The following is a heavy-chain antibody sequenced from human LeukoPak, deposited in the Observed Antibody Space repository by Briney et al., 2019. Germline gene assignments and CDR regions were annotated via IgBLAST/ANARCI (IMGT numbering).Heavy chain of an antibody. CDR3: AREGEGVSDPFFDY. J-gene: IGHJ4*02. Sequence: SGGSLRLSCAASEFTFSSYWMHWVRQVPGKGLVWVSGINWNGGSTGYADSVKGRFTISRDNAKNSLYLQMNSLRAEDTALYHCAREGEGVSDPFFDYWGQGTLVTVSS. V-gene: IGHV3-20*01. CDR2: INWNGGST. CDR1: EFTFSSYW. D-gene: IGHD3-16*01.